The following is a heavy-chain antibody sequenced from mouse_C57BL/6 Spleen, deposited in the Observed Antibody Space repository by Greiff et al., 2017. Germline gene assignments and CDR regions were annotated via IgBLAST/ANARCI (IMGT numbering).Heavy chain of an antibody. J-gene: IGHJ4*01. CDR2: ISSGGDYI. CDR3: TRQLRLEGYMDY. V-gene: IGHV5-9-1*02. CDR1: GFTFSSYA. Sequence: DVMLVESGEGLVKPGGSLKLSCAASGFTFSSYAMSWVRQTPEKRLEWVAYISSGGDYIYYADTVKGRFTISRDNARNTLYLQMSSLKSEDTAMYYCTRQLRLEGYMDYWGQGTSVTVSS. D-gene: IGHD3-2*02.